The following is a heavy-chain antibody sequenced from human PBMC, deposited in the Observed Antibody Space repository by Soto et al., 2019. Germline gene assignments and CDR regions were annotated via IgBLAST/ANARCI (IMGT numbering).Heavy chain of an antibody. CDR3: ARSLKYSSSSVSCDY. D-gene: IGHD6-6*01. CDR1: GGTFSSYT. J-gene: IGHJ4*02. Sequence: ASVKVSCKASGGTFSSYTISWVRQAPGQGLEWMGRIIPILGIANYAQKFQGRVTITADKSTSTAYMELSSLRSEDTAVYYCARSLKYSSSSVSCDYWGQGTLVTVSS. CDR2: IIPILGIA. V-gene: IGHV1-69*02.